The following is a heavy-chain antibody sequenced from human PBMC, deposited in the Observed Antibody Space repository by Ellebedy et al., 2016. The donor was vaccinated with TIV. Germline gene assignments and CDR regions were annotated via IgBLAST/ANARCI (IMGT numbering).Heavy chain of an antibody. CDR1: GYTLTELS. V-gene: IGHV1-24*01. CDR3: ARDAYYDILTGYLYYYGMDV. J-gene: IGHJ6*02. CDR2: FDPEDGET. Sequence: ASVKVSCKVSGYTLTELSMHWVRQAPGKGLEWMGGFDPEDGETIYAQKFQGRVTMTTDTSTSTAYMELRSLRSDDTAVYYCARDAYYDILTGYLYYYGMDVWGQGTTVTVSS. D-gene: IGHD3-9*01.